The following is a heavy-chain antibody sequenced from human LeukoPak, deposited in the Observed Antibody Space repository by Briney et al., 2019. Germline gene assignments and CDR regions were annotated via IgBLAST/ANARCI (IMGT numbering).Heavy chain of an antibody. V-gene: IGHV3-23*01. J-gene: IGHJ4*02. CDR3: ARGGGDHHFDH. CDR2: ISATGYAT. Sequence: GGSLRLSCAASGFTVSSNEMSWVRQAPGKGLEWVSAISATGYATYYADSVKGRFTISTDKSKSTVYLQVNSLRAEDTAVYFCARGGGDHHFDHWGQGTLVTVSS. CDR1: GFTVSSNE. D-gene: IGHD2-21*02.